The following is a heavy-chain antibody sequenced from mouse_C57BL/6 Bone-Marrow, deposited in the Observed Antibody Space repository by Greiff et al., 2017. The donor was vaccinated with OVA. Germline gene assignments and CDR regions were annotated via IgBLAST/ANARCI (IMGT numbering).Heavy chain of an antibody. CDR3: ARREGRNWGFSSWFAY. D-gene: IGHD4-1*01. CDR2: IWWDDDK. J-gene: IGHJ3*01. Sequence: QVTLKVSGPGILQPSQTLSLTCSFSGFSLSTFGMGVGWIRQPSGKGLEWLVHIWWDDDKYYNPALKSRLIISKDTSKNQVFLKIANVDTADTATYYCARREGRNWGFSSWFAYWGQGTLVTVSA. CDR1: GFSLSTFGMG. V-gene: IGHV8-8*01.